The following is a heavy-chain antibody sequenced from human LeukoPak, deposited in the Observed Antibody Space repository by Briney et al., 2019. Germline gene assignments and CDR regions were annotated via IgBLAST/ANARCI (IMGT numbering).Heavy chain of an antibody. CDR1: GFSISNYW. V-gene: IGHV3-7*03. J-gene: IGHJ3*02. CDR3: ASEPLSFYSGWPLRAFDI. D-gene: IGHD6-19*01. Sequence: GGSLRLSCAGSGFSISNYWMSWVRQAPGKGLEWVANIKQAESERFYVDSVKDRFIISRENAENSVYLQMNSLRDEDTAVYYCASEPLSFYSGWPLRAFDIWGQGTMVTVSS. CDR2: IKQAESER.